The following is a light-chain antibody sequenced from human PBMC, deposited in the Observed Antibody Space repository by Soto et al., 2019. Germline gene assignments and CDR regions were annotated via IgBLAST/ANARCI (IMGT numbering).Light chain of an antibody. CDR1: NIGGKS. J-gene: IGLJ1*01. V-gene: IGLV3-21*02. Sequence: SYELTQPPSVSVAPGQTARITCGGNNIGGKSVHWYQQKPGQAPVLVVYDDSDRPSGIPDRFSGSNSGDTATLTIRRVEAGDEADYYCHVWDSSSDHYVFGTWTKLTVL. CDR3: HVWDSSSDHYV. CDR2: DDS.